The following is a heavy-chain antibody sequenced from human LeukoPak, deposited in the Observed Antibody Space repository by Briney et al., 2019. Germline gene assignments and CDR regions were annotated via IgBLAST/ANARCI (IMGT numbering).Heavy chain of an antibody. CDR1: GGSISSYY. J-gene: IGHJ6*03. CDR3: ARVVYSGYDFRGAMDV. Sequence: SETLSLTCTVSGGSISSYYWSWIRQPPGKGLEWIGYIYYSRSTYYNPSLKSRVTISVDTSKNQFSLKLSSVTAADTAVYYCARVVYSGYDFRGAMDVWGKGTTVTVSS. CDR2: IYYSRST. D-gene: IGHD5-12*01. V-gene: IGHV4-59*01.